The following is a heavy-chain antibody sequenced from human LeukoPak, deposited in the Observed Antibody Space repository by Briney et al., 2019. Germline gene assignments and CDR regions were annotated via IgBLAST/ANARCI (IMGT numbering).Heavy chain of an antibody. Sequence: GGSLRLSCAASGFTFSSYWMSWVRQAPGKGLEWVANIKQDGSEKYYVDSVKGRFTISRDNAKNSLYLQMNSLRAEDTAVYYCARSSGVVAETFDYWGQGTLVTVSS. CDR3: ARSSGVVAETFDY. D-gene: IGHD2-15*01. V-gene: IGHV3-7*01. J-gene: IGHJ4*02. CDR2: IKQDGSEK. CDR1: GFTFSSYW.